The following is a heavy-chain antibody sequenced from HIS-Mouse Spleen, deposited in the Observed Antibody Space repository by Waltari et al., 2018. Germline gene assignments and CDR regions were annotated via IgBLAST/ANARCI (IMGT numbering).Heavy chain of an antibody. CDR2: ISGSGGST. Sequence: GMECVSAISGSGGSTYYADSVKGRFTISRDNSKNTLYLQMNSLRAEDTAVYYCAKQDLGIRKNYFDYWGQGTLVTVSS. D-gene: IGHD7-27*01. CDR3: AKQDLGIRKNYFDY. J-gene: IGHJ4*02. V-gene: IGHV3-23*01.